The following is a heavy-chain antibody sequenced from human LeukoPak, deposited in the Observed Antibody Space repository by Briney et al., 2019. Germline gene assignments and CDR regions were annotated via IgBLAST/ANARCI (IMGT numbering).Heavy chain of an antibody. CDR1: GYTFTGYY. Sequence: GASVKVSCKASGYTFTGYYMHWVRQAPGQGLEWMGRINPNSGGTNYAQKFQGRVTMTRDTSISTAYMELSRLRSDDTAVYYCARDADYYDSSGYYYGENAFDIWGQGTMVTVSS. J-gene: IGHJ3*02. V-gene: IGHV1-2*06. CDR3: ARDADYYDSSGYYYGENAFDI. CDR2: INPNSGGT. D-gene: IGHD3-22*01.